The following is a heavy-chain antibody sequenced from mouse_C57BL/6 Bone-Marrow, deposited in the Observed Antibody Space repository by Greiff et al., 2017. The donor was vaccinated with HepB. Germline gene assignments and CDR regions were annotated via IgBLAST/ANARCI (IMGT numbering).Heavy chain of an antibody. J-gene: IGHJ1*03. CDR2: IDPANGNT. Sequence: VQLQQSVAELVRPGASVKLSCTASGFNIKNTYMHWVKQRPEQGLEWIGRIDPANGNTKYAPKFQGKANITADTSSNTAYLQLSSLTSEDTAIYYCAQGCNYFYWYFDVWGTGTTVTVSS. CDR3: AQGCNYFYWYFDV. CDR1: GFNIKNTY. V-gene: IGHV14-3*01. D-gene: IGHD2-1*01.